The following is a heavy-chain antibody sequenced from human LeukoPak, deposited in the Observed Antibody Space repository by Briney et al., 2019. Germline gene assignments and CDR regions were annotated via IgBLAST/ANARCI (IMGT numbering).Heavy chain of an antibody. V-gene: IGHV4-34*01. CDR3: ARGIKTVTIFGVVIIPHSWFAP. CDR2: INHSGST. Sequence: PSETLFLTCAGYGGSFSGYYWSWIRQPPGKGLEWIGEINHSGSTNYNPSLKSRVTISVDTSKNQFSLKLSSVTAADTAVYYCARGIKTVTIFGVVIIPHSWFAPWSQGTLVTVSS. J-gene: IGHJ5*02. CDR1: GGSFSGYY. D-gene: IGHD3-3*01.